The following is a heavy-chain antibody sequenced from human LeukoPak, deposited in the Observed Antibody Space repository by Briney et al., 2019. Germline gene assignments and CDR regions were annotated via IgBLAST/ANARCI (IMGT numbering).Heavy chain of an antibody. CDR2: ISGSGGST. V-gene: IGHV3-23*01. J-gene: IGHJ4*02. CDR1: GFTFSSYA. Sequence: GGPLRLSCAASGFTFSSYAMSWVRKAQGKGLEWVSAISGSGGSTYYADSVKGRFTISRDNSKNTLYLQMNSLRAEDTAVYYCAKDGSGWPFDYWGQGTLVTVSS. D-gene: IGHD6-19*01. CDR3: AKDGSGWPFDY.